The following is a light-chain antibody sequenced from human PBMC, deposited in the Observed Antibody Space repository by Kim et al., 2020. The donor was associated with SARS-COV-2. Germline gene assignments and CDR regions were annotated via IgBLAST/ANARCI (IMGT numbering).Light chain of an antibody. Sequence: ASVGDRVTITCRASQDISRWLAWYQQKPGKAPLLLISITSSLQSGVPSRFSGSGSGTDFTLTISSLKPEDFATYYCQQSSSFPLTFGGGTKVDIK. J-gene: IGKJ4*01. CDR3: QQSSSFPLT. CDR2: ITS. V-gene: IGKV1D-12*01. CDR1: QDISRW.